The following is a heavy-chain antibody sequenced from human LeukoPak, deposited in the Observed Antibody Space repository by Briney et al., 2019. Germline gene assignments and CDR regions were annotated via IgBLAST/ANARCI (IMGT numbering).Heavy chain of an antibody. Sequence: SETLSLTCAVSGGSISGRYWSWNRQPPGKGLEWIANWRYDGSPNYTPSLESRATISLDTSKNQFSLRLTSVTAADTAVYYYAVTQKWLAFDYWGQGILVTVSS. J-gene: IGHJ4*02. V-gene: IGHV4-59*08. CDR3: AVTQKWLAFDY. CDR2: WRYDGSP. CDR1: GGSISGRY. D-gene: IGHD6-19*01.